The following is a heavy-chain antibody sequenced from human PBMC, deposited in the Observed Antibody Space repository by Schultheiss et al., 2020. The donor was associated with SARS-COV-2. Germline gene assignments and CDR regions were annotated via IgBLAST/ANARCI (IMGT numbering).Heavy chain of an antibody. CDR1: GFTFSDYY. J-gene: IGHJ4*02. CDR2: ISSSGSTI. D-gene: IGHD1-7*01. V-gene: IGHV3-11*04. CDR3: ARDLPGITGTTWGLDY. Sequence: GGSLRLSCAASGFTFSDYYMSWIRQAPGKGLEWVSYISSSGSTIYYADSVKGRFTISRDNSKNTLYLQMNSLRAEDTAVYYCARDLPGITGTTWGLDYWGQGTLVTVSS.